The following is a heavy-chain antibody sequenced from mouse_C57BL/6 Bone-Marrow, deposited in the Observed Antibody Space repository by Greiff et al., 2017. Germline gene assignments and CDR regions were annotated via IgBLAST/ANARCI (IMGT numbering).Heavy chain of an antibody. V-gene: IGHV1-82*01. CDR1: GYAFSSSW. Sequence: VKLMESGPELVKPGASVKLSCKASGYAFSSSWMNWVKQRPGKGLEWIGRIYPGDGDTNYNGKFKGKATLTADKSSSTAYMQLSSLTSEVSAVYFCARLGVYYYAMDYWGQGTSVTVSS. CDR2: IYPGDGDT. CDR3: ARLGVYYYAMDY. J-gene: IGHJ4*01.